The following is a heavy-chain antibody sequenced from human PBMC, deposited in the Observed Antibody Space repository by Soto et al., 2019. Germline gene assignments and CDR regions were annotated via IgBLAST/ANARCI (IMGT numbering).Heavy chain of an antibody. CDR1: GGSIISSSYY. J-gene: IGHJ3*02. Sequence: SETLSLTCTVSGGSIISSSYYWGWIRQPPGKGLEWIGSIYYSGSTYYNPSLKSRVTISVDTSKNQFSLKLSSVTAADTAVYYCARGEIVVVIHAFDIWGQGTMVTVSS. CDR2: IYYSGST. CDR3: ARGEIVVVIHAFDI. D-gene: IGHD3-22*01. V-gene: IGHV4-39*01.